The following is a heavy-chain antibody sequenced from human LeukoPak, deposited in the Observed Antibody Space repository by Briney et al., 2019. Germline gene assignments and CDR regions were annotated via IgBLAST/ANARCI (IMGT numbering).Heavy chain of an antibody. D-gene: IGHD2-15*01. CDR3: ARAGYCSGGSCWGHNWFDP. CDR1: GYTFTSYG. CDR2: ISAYNGNT. V-gene: IGHV1-18*01. J-gene: IGHJ5*02. Sequence: ASVTVSFTASGYTFTSYGISWVRQVPGQGLEWMGWISAYNGNTNYSQKLQGRVTMTTDTSTSTAYMELRSLRSDDTAVYYCARAGYCSGGSCWGHNWFDPWGQGTLVTVSS.